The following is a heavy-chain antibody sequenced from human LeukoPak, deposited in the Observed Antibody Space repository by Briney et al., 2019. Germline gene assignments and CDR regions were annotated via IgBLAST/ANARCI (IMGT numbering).Heavy chain of an antibody. J-gene: IGHJ3*02. D-gene: IGHD2-15*01. CDR1: GYTFTSYD. CDR2: MNPNSGNT. V-gene: IGHV1-8*01. CDR3: ARVRYCSGGSCYAFVAFDI. Sequence: GASVKVSCKASGYTFTSYDINWVRQATGQGLEWMGWMNPNSGNTGYAQKFQGRVTMTRNTSISTAHMELSSLRSEDTAVYYCARVRYCSGGSCYAFVAFDIWGQGTMVTVSS.